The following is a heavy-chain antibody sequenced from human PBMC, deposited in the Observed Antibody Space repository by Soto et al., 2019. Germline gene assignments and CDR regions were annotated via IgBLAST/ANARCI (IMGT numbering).Heavy chain of an antibody. Sequence: PSETLSLTCTVSGGSISSYYWSWIRQPPGKGLEWIGYIYYSGSTNYNPSLKSRVTISVDTSINTAYMELSNLRSEDTAVYYCASPASFDYWGQGTLVTVSS. J-gene: IGHJ4*02. CDR3: ASPASFDY. CDR1: GGSISSYY. V-gene: IGHV4-59*01. CDR2: IYYSGST.